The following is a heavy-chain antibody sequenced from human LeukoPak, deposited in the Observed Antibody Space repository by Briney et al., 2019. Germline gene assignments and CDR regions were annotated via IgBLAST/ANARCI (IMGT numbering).Heavy chain of an antibody. J-gene: IGHJ6*03. V-gene: IGHV4-31*03. D-gene: IGHD1-1*01. CDR1: GGSISSGGYY. CDR3: ARVGYPYYYYYYMDV. Sequence: SGTLSLTCTVSGGSISSGGYYWSWIRQHPGKGLEWIGYIYYSGSTYYNPSLKSRVTISVDTSKNQFSLKLSSVTAADTAVYYCARVGYPYYYYYYMDVWGKGTTVTVSS. CDR2: IYYSGST.